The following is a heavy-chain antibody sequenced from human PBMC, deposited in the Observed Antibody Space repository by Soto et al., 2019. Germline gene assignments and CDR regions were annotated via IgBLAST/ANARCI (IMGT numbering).Heavy chain of an antibody. CDR2: ISSSSSTI. D-gene: IGHD3-22*01. Sequence: GGSLRLSCAASGFTFSSYSMNWVRQAPGKGLEWVSHISSSSSTIYYADSVKGRFTISRDNAKNSLYLQMNSLRDEDTAVYYCARDRYYDSSGYLFDYWGQGTLVTVSS. CDR1: GFTFSSYS. J-gene: IGHJ4*02. CDR3: ARDRYYDSSGYLFDY. V-gene: IGHV3-48*02.